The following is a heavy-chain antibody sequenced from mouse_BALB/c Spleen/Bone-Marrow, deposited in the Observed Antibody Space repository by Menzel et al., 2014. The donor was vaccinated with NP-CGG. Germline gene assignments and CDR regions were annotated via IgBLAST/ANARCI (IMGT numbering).Heavy chain of an antibody. V-gene: IGHV1-14*01. Sequence: EVKVVESGPELVKPGASVKMSCKASGYTFTSYVMHWVKQKPGQGLEWIGYINPYNDGTKYNEKFNGQATLTSDKSSSTACMELSSLTSEDAAVYCCTKGGNYWDDFDYWGQGTTLTVSS. CDR1: GYTFTSYV. CDR3: TKGGNYWDDFDY. J-gene: IGHJ2*01. CDR2: INPYNDGT. D-gene: IGHD2-14*01.